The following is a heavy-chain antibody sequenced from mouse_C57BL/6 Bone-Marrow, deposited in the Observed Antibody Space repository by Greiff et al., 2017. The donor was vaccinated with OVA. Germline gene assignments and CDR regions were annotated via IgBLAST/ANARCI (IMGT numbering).Heavy chain of an antibody. V-gene: IGHV1-80*01. CDR3: AREEITTVVATDYFDY. CDR1: GYAFSSYW. Sequence: VQLQQSGAELVKPGASVKISCKASGYAFSSYWMNWVKQRPGKGLEWIGQIYPGDGDTNYNGKFKGKATLTADKSSSTAYMQLSSLTSEDSAVYFCAREEITTVVATDYFDYWGQGTTLTVSS. D-gene: IGHD1-1*01. CDR2: IYPGDGDT. J-gene: IGHJ2*01.